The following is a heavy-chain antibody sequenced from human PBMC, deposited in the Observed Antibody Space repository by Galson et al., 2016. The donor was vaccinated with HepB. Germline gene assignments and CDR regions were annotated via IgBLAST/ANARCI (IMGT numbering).Heavy chain of an antibody. CDR2: ITSSSDTM. Sequence: SLRLSCAASGFIFSVYNMNWARQAPGKGLEWIAWITSSSDTMYYTDSVKGRFTISRDNAKNSLYLEMNSLRADDTAVYYCARDDYFRLGYWGQGTLVTVSS. D-gene: IGHD3-16*01. CDR3: ARDDYFRLGY. J-gene: IGHJ4*02. CDR1: GFIFSVYN. V-gene: IGHV3-48*01.